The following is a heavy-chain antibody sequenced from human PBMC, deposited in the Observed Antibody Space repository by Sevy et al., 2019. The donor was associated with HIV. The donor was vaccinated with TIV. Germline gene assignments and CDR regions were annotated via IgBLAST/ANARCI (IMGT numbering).Heavy chain of an antibody. CDR3: ANALVVTATPYYFHY. V-gene: IGHV3-23*01. Sequence: GGSLRLSCAASGFTFSSYAMSWVRQAPGKGLEWVSAISGSGSATFYADSVKGRFTISRDNSKNTLFLQMNSLRAEDTAAYYCANALVVTATPYYFHYWGQGTLVTVSS. CDR1: GFTFSSYA. CDR2: ISGSGSAT. J-gene: IGHJ4*02. D-gene: IGHD2-21*02.